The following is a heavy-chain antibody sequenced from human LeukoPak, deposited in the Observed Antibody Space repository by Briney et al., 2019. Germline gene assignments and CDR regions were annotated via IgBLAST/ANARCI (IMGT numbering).Heavy chain of an antibody. V-gene: IGHV4-34*01. CDR1: GGSFSGYY. CDR2: INHSGST. Sequence: SETLSLTCAVYGGSFSGYYWSWIRQPPGKGLEWIGEINHSGSTNYNPSLKSRVTISVDTSKNQFSLKLSSVTAADTAVYYCASRVVVVAATRRPDYWGQGTLVTVSS. CDR3: ASRVVVVAATRRPDY. J-gene: IGHJ4*02. D-gene: IGHD2-15*01.